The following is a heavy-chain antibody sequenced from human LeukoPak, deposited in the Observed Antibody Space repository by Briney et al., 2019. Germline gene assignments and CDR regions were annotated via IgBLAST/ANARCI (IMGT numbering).Heavy chain of an antibody. V-gene: IGHV3-21*01. J-gene: IGHJ4*02. CDR2: ISSSSSYI. CDR3: ARDSEAVVLLWFGESKSYYFDY. Sequence: PGGSLRLSCAASGFTFSSYSMNWVRQAPGKGLEWVSSISSSSSYIYYADSVKGRFTISRDNAKNSLYLQMNSLRAEDTAVYYCARDSEAVVLLWFGESKSYYFDYWGQGTLVTVSS. CDR1: GFTFSSYS. D-gene: IGHD3-10*01.